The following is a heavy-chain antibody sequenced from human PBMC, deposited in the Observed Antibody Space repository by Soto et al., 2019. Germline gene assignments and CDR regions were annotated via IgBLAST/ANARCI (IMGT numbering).Heavy chain of an antibody. CDR2: ISTNGGST. CDR1: GFTFSSYA. D-gene: IGHD3-22*01. Sequence: PGGSLRLSCSASGFTFSSYAMHWVRQAPGKGLEYVSSISTNGGSTHYADSVKGRFTISRDNSKNTQYLQMSSLRADDTAVYYCVKGEYYYDSSGYSASDDYWGQGTQVTVSS. J-gene: IGHJ4*02. V-gene: IGHV3-64D*06. CDR3: VKGEYYYDSSGYSASDDY.